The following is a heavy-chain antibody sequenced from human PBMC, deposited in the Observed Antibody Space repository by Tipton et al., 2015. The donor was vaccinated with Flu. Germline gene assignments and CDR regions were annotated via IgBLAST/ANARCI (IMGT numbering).Heavy chain of an antibody. CDR3: ARDRGDGYNDDAFDI. CDR1: GDSISPSY. J-gene: IGHJ3*02. Sequence: TLSLTCTASGDSISPSYWTWIRQPPGKGLGGIGHCYYRGSTNYNPSLKSRVTISEDTPKNQFSLKLSSVTAADTAVYYCARDRGDGYNDDAFDIWGQGTMVTVSS. CDR2: CYYRGST. V-gene: IGHV4-59*01. D-gene: IGHD5-24*01.